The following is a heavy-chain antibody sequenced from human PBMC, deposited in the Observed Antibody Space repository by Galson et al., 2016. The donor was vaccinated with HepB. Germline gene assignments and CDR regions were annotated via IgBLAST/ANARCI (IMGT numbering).Heavy chain of an antibody. CDR3: ARDTADSDRVLDV. CDR1: GYTFADSA. V-gene: IGHV1-3*01. CDR2: INAGNGNA. Sequence: SVKVSCKASGYTFADSAMHWVRQAPGQRLEWMGWINAGNGNAKYSQKFQGRVTITRDTSASKAYMELSSLRSEDTAVNYCARDTADSDRVLDVWGQGTTVTVSS. D-gene: IGHD3-22*01. J-gene: IGHJ6*02.